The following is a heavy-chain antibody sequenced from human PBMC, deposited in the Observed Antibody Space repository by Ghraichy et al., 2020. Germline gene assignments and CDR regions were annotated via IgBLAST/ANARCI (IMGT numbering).Heavy chain of an antibody. V-gene: IGHV3-23*01. CDR1: GFTFSNYA. J-gene: IGHJ4*02. CDR3: AKVHSSGWYQVKSGPFDY. D-gene: IGHD6-19*01. Sequence: ETLSLTCAASGFTFSNYAMSWVRQAPGKGLECVSSISGSGISTYYADSVKCRFTISRDNSKNTLNLQMNSLRSEDTAVYYCAKVHSSGWYQVKSGPFDYWSQGILATVSS. CDR2: ISGSGIST.